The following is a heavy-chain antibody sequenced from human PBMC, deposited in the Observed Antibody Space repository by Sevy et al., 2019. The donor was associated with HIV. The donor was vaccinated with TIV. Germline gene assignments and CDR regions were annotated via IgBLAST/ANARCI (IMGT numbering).Heavy chain of an antibody. V-gene: IGHV4-38-2*02. CDR3: ARPLRGQAFDI. CDR1: NYSISRGYY. D-gene: IGHD3-16*01. J-gene: IGHJ3*02. Sequence: SETLSLTCTVSNYSISRGYYWDWIRQPPGKGLEWIGSIYHNGSTYYNPSLKGRVTISVDTSKNQFSLKLSSVTAADTAVYYCARPLRGQAFDIWGQGTMVTVSS. CDR2: IYHNGST.